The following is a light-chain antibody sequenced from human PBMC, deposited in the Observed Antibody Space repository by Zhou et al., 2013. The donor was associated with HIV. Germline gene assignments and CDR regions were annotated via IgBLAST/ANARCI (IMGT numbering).Light chain of an antibody. Sequence: DIQMTQSPSSLFASVGDRVTITCRASQSISTYLNWYQQKPGQAPSLLIYDASSLETGVPSRFSGSGSGTDFTFTISSLQPEDIATYFCQQYDNIPITFGQGTRLEIK. V-gene: IGKV1-33*01. J-gene: IGKJ5*01. CDR1: QSISTY. CDR3: QQYDNIPIT. CDR2: DAS.